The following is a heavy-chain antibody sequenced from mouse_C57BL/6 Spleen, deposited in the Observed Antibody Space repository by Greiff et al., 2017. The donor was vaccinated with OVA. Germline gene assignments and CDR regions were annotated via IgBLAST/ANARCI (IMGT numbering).Heavy chain of an antibody. Sequence: EVMLVESGGGLVQPKGSLKLSCAASGFSFNTYAMNWVRQAPGKGLEWVARISRKSNNYATYYAVSVKDRFTTSRDDSESMLYLRMNNEKTEDSAVYYCVRHNYAFDYWGQGTTLTVSS. V-gene: IGHV10-1*01. D-gene: IGHD1-1*02. CDR3: VRHNYAFDY. CDR2: ISRKSNNYAT. J-gene: IGHJ2*01. CDR1: GFSFNTYA.